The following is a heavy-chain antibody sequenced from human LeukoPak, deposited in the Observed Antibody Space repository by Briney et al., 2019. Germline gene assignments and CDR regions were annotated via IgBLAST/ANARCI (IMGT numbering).Heavy chain of an antibody. J-gene: IGHJ6*03. CDR3: ARDGGGVRGYYYYMDV. D-gene: IGHD3-10*01. V-gene: IGHV3-13*01. Sequence: GGSLRLSCAASGFTFSSYDMHWVRQATRKGLAWVSAIGTAGDTYYPRSVKGRFTISRENAKNSLYLQMNSLRAGDTAVYYCARDGGGVRGYYYYMDVWGKGATVTVSS. CDR2: IGTAGDT. CDR1: GFTFSSYD.